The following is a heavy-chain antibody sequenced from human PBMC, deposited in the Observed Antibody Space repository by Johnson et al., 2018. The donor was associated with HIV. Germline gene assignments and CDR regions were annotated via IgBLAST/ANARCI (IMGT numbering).Heavy chain of an antibody. V-gene: IGHV3-23*04. D-gene: IGHD3-3*01. CDR2: ISGSGGST. J-gene: IGHJ3*02. CDR1: GFTFSSYA. CDR3: ATGHNYDFWSGYLRAAFDI. Sequence: VQLVESGGGLVQPGGSLRLSCAASGFTFSSYAMSWVRQAPGKGLEWVSAISGSGGSTYYADSVKGRFTISRDNSKNTLYLQMNSLRAEDTAVYYCATGHNYDFWSGYLRAAFDIWGQGTMVTVSS.